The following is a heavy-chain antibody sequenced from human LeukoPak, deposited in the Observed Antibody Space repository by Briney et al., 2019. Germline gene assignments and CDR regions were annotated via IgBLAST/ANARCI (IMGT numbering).Heavy chain of an antibody. Sequence: AGGSLRLSSATSAFSFNTYGMHWVRQAPGKGLQWVAFIRYNGNDQYYADSVKGRFTISRDNSKNTVFLQMNSLRAEDTAVYYCAKDPHYYDSSGYYGHYMDVWGKGTTVTISS. CDR1: AFSFNTYG. CDR3: AKDPHYYDSSGYYGHYMDV. CDR2: IRYNGNDQ. J-gene: IGHJ6*03. V-gene: IGHV3-30*02. D-gene: IGHD3-22*01.